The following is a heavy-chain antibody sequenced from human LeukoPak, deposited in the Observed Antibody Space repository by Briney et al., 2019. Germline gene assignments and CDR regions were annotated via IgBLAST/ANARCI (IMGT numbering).Heavy chain of an antibody. D-gene: IGHD2-15*01. J-gene: IGHJ4*02. V-gene: IGHV3-23*01. CDR2: TSGSGDTT. Sequence: GGSLRLSCAASGFTVSSNYMSWVRQAPGKGLEWVSSTSGSGDTTYYADSVKGRFTISRDNSKNTLYLQMNSLRAEDTAVYYCAKDIGYCSGGSCYGFDYWGQGTLVTVSS. CDR3: AKDIGYCSGGSCYGFDY. CDR1: GFTVSSNY.